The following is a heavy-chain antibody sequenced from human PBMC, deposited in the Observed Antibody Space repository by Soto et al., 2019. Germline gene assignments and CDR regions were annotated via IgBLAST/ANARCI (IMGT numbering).Heavy chain of an antibody. D-gene: IGHD6-6*01. CDR3: ATEKSIAARTFDY. V-gene: IGHV3-30*03. CDR2: ISYDGSNK. J-gene: IGHJ4*02. Sequence: GGSLRLSCAASGFTFSSYGMHWVRQAPGKGLEWVAVISYDGSNKYYADSVKGRFTISRDNSKNTLYLQMNSLRAEDTAVYYCATEKSIAARTFDYWGQGTLVTVSS. CDR1: GFTFSSYG.